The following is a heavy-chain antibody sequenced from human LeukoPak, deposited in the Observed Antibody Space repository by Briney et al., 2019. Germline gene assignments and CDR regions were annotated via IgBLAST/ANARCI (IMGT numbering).Heavy chain of an antibody. V-gene: IGHV3-23*01. CDR3: AKSCFSTSGTRCSSEDLNWFAL. J-gene: IGHJ5*02. D-gene: IGHD1-7*01. CDR1: HFTLNSHA. CDR2: ISGSGAGT. Sequence: GGSLRLSCKASHFTLNSHAMSWVRQAPGKGLEGVSSISGSGAGTYYADSMKGRFTISKDNSKNTVYLQMDSPRAEDTALYYCAKSCFSTSGTRCSSEDLNWFALWGQGALVTVSS.